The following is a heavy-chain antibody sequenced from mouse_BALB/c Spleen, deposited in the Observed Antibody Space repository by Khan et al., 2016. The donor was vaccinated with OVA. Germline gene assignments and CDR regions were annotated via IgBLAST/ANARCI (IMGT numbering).Heavy chain of an antibody. CDR1: GFTFSSYA. V-gene: IGHV5-9-3*01. D-gene: IGHD1-1*01. Sequence: EVELVESGGGLVKPGGPLKLSCTTSGFTFSSYAMSWVRQTPEKRLEWVATISSGGDYTYCPDSVKGRFTISRDNAKSTLYLQMSSLRSEDTAMXYCARHNYGPFAYWGQGTLVTVSA. J-gene: IGHJ3*01. CDR2: ISSGGDYT. CDR3: ARHNYGPFAY.